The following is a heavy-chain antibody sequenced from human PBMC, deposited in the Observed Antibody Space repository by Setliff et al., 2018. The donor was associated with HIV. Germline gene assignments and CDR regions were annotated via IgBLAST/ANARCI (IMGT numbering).Heavy chain of an antibody. J-gene: IGHJ4*02. CDR1: GGSFSSYY. D-gene: IGHD6-13*01. CDR3: ASELQGHSSSWPNY. Sequence: SETLSLTCAVYGGSFSSYYWSWIRQPAGKGLEWIGRIYTSGSTNYNPSLKSRVTISVDTSKNQFSLKLRSVTAADTAVYYCASELQGHSSSWPNYWGQGTLVTVSS. V-gene: IGHV4-59*10. CDR2: IYTSGST.